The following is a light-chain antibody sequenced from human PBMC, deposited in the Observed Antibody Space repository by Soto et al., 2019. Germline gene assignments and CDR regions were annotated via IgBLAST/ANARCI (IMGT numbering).Light chain of an antibody. Sequence: EIVLTQSTGTLSLSPGGRATLSCRASQSVSSSYLAWYQQKPGQAPRLLIYGASSRATGIPDRFSGSGSGTDFTLTISRLEPEDFAVYYCQQYGSSPTYTFGQGTKLEIK. CDR3: QQYGSSPTYT. CDR2: GAS. J-gene: IGKJ2*01. V-gene: IGKV3-20*01. CDR1: QSVSSSY.